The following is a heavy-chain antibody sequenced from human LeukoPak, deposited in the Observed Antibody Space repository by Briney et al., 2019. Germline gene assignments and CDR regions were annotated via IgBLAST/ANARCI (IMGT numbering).Heavy chain of an antibody. CDR2: IKQDGSEK. J-gene: IGHJ4*02. D-gene: IGHD5-18*01. CDR1: GFTFSSYA. CDR3: ARDPEFSYGYYFDY. Sequence: PGGSLRLSCAASGFTFSSYALNWVRQTPGKGLEWVANIKQDGSEKYYVDSVKGRFTISRDNSKNSLFLQLNSLRADDTAVYYCARDPEFSYGYYFDYWGQGTLVTVSS. V-gene: IGHV3-7*01.